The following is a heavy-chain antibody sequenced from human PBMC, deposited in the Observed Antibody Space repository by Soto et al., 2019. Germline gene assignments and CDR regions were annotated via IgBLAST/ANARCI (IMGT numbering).Heavy chain of an antibody. Sequence: SETLSLTCAVYGGSFSGYYWSWIRQPPGKGLEWIGEINHSGSTNYNPSLKSRVTISVDTSKNQFSLKLSSVTAADTAVYYCARVARSYDFWSGYWDNWFDPWGQGTLVT. J-gene: IGHJ5*02. CDR3: ARVARSYDFWSGYWDNWFDP. V-gene: IGHV4-34*01. D-gene: IGHD3-3*01. CDR2: INHSGST. CDR1: GGSFSGYY.